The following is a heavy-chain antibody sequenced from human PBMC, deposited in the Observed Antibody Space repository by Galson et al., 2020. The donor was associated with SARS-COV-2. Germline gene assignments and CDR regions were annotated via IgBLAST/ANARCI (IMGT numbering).Heavy chain of an antibody. D-gene: IGHD1-1*01. J-gene: IGHJ4*02. CDR1: GYNFSSYW. V-gene: IGHV5-51*01. CDR2: ISPEDSDT. CDR3: ARFDPPISVSYKGVDL. Sequence: GESLKISCKVSGYNFSSYWNGWVRQMPGKGLEWMGIISPEDSDTRYSPYFQGQVTISADTSISTASLQWSSLKVSDSAMYYCARFDPPISVSYKGVDLCGQGTLVTVSS.